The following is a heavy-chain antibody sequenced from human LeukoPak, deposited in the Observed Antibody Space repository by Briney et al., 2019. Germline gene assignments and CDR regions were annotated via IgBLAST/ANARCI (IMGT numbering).Heavy chain of an antibody. CDR1: GFTFSTYN. CDR3: ARDFRGVTGTTLDY. Sequence: GGSLRLSCAASGFTFSTYNMNWVRQAPGKGLEWVSSITSSSSYIYYADSVKGRFTISRDNAKNSLYLQMNSLRAEDTAVYYCARDFRGVTGTTLDYWGQGTLVTVSS. D-gene: IGHD1-20*01. CDR2: ITSSSSYI. V-gene: IGHV3-21*01. J-gene: IGHJ4*02.